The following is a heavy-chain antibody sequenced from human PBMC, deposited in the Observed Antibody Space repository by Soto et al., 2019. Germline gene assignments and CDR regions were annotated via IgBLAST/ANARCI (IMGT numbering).Heavy chain of an antibody. D-gene: IGHD2-8*01. CDR3: ATFPIILVYATYYFDY. J-gene: IGHJ4*02. V-gene: IGHV1-24*01. CDR1: GYTLTELS. Sequence: GASVKVSCKVSGYTLTELSMHWVRQAPGKGLEWMGGFDPEDGETIYAQKFQGRVTMTEDTSTDTAYMELSSLRSEDTAVYYCATFPIILVYATYYFDYWGPGTLVTVSS. CDR2: FDPEDGET.